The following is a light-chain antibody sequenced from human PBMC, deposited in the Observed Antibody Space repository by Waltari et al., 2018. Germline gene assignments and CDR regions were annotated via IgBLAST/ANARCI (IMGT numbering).Light chain of an antibody. Sequence: QSALTQPASVSGSPGQSITISCTGSSTDAGPHTYVSWYQQHPGKAPKLILYDVSQRPSGISNRFSGSRSGDTAALPISGLQAEDDADYFCCSYANMVTLFVVFGGGTKLTVL. CDR3: CSYANMVTLFVV. V-gene: IGLV2-14*03. J-gene: IGLJ2*01. CDR1: STDAGPHTY. CDR2: DVS.